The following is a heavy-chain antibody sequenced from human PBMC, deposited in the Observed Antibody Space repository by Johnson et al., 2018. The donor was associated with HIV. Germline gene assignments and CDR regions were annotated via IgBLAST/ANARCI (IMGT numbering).Heavy chain of an antibody. CDR2: IYSGGNP. Sequence: VQLVESGGGLIQPGGSLRLSCAASGLSVSYGYMTWVRQAPGKGLEWVSVIYSGGNPYYTDSVKGRFTISRDNSDNTMYLQMNSLRDEDTAVYYCARAPHDAFDVWGQGTMVTVSS. CDR1: GLSVSYGY. CDR3: ARAPHDAFDV. J-gene: IGHJ3*01. V-gene: IGHV3-53*01.